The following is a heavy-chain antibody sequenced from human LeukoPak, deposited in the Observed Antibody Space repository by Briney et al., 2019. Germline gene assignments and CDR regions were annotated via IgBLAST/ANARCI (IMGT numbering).Heavy chain of an antibody. V-gene: IGHV3-53*01. J-gene: IGHJ5*02. D-gene: IGHD4-17*01. CDR3: AREVITVTTSAWFDP. CDR2: IYSGGST. CDR1: EFTVSSNY. Sequence: PGGSLRLSCAASEFTVSSNYMSWVRQAPGKGLEWVSVIYSGGSTYYADSVKGRFTISRDNSKNTLYLQMNSLRAEDTAVYYCAREVITVTTSAWFDPWGQGTLVTVSS.